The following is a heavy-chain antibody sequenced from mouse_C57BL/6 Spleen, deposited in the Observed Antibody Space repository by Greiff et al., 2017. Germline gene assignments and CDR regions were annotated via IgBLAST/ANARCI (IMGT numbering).Heavy chain of an antibody. V-gene: IGHV1-82*01. CDR1: GYAFSSSW. D-gene: IGHD1-1*01. J-gene: IGHJ2*01. CDR2: IYPGDGDT. CDR3: ASGSTTPDY. Sequence: VQLQQSGPELVKPGASVKISCKASGYAFSSSWMNWVKQRPGQGLEWIGRIYPGDGDTNYNGKFKGKATLTADKSSSTAYMQLSSLTSEDSAVYFCASGSTTPDYWGQGTTLTVSS.